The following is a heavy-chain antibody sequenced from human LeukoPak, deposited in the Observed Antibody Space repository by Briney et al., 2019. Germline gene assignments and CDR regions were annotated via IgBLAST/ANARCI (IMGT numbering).Heavy chain of an antibody. CDR3: AKDFSVYYYDSRVLDY. CDR1: GFTFSSYD. V-gene: IGHV3-30*02. J-gene: IGHJ4*02. CDR2: IRYDGSNK. Sequence: GGSLRLSCAASGFTFSSYDIHWVRQAPGKGLEWVAFIRYDGSNKYYADSVRGRFTISRDNSKNTLYLHMNRLRAEDTAVYYCAKDFSVYYYDSRVLDYWGQGTLVTVSS. D-gene: IGHD3-22*01.